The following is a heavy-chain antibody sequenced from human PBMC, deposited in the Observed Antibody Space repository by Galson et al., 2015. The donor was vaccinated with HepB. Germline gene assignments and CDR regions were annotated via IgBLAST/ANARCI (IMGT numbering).Heavy chain of an antibody. D-gene: IGHD2-15*01. CDR1: GYRFTLHY. CDR2: INPSVGNT. Sequence: SVKVSCKASGYRFTLHYMYWVRQTPEQGLEWMGIINPSVGNTNYAQKFQGRVTMTRDTSTSTLYMELSSLRAEDTAVYYCARARCSGGSCPLGHWGQGTLVTVSS. J-gene: IGHJ4*02. CDR3: ARARCSGGSCPLGH. V-gene: IGHV1-46*03.